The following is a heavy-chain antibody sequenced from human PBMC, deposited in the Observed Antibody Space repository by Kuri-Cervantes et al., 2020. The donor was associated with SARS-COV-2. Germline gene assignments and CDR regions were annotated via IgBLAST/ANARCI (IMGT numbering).Heavy chain of an antibody. D-gene: IGHD3-22*01. CDR1: GYSISSGYY. Sequence: GSLRLSCAVSGYSISSGYYWGWIRQPPGKGLEWIGSIYHSGSTYYNPSLKSRVTISVDTSSKQFSLHLGSVTAADTAVYYCARGKAEITMVVMVITSGAYYFDYWGQGALVTVSS. CDR2: IYHSGST. J-gene: IGHJ4*02. V-gene: IGHV4-38-2*01. CDR3: ARGKAEITMVVMVITSGAYYFDY.